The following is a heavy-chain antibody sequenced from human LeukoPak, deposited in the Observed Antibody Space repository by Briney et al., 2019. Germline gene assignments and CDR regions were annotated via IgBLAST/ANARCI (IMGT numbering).Heavy chain of an antibody. V-gene: IGHV3-21*04. CDR2: ISTSSSYI. J-gene: IGHJ6*03. CDR3: AKVRAEPYYYYMDV. CDR1: GFTFSHYN. Sequence: GGSLRLSCAASGFTFSHYNMNWVRQAPGKGLEWVSSISTSSSYIYYADSVKGRFTVSRDNAKNSLYLQMNSLRAEDTAVYYCAKVRAEPYYYYMDVWGKGTTVTISS.